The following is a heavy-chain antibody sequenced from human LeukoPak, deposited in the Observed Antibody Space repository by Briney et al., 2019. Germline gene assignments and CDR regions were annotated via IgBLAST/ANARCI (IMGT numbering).Heavy chain of an antibody. D-gene: IGHD2-21*02. V-gene: IGHV1-69*05. CDR1: GYTFTSYD. CDR2: IIPIFGTA. Sequence: SVKVSCKASGYTFTSYDINWVRQAPGQGLEWMGRIIPIFGTANYAQKFQGRVTITTDESTSTAYMELSSLRSEDTAVYYCAREAYCGGDCYSGTFDYWGQGTLVTVSS. J-gene: IGHJ4*02. CDR3: AREAYCGGDCYSGTFDY.